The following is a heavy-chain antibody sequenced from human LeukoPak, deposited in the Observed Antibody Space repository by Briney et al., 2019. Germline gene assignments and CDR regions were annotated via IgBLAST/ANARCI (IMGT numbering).Heavy chain of an antibody. CDR1: GFTFSRYW. CDR2: INSDGSST. V-gene: IGHV3-74*01. J-gene: IGHJ4*02. Sequence: GGSLRLSCTASGFTFSRYWMHWVRQVPGKGLVWVSRINSDGSSTTYADSVKGRFSISRDNAKNSLYLQMNSLRAEDTAVYYCARVLGQTYYYDSSGYYLDYWGQGTLVTVSS. CDR3: ARVLGQTYYYDSSGYYLDY. D-gene: IGHD3-22*01.